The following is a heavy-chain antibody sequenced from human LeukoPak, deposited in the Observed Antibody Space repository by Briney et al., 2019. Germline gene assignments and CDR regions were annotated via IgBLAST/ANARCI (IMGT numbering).Heavy chain of an antibody. CDR2: ISGSGGST. CDR3: ARKAGGSMLSMGDFDY. Sequence: GGSLRLSCAASGFTFSSYAMTWVRQAPGKGLEWVSAISGSGGSTYYADSVKGRFTISRDNAKNSLYLQMNSLRAEDTAVYYCARKAGGSMLSMGDFDYWGQGTLVTVSS. V-gene: IGHV3-23*01. CDR1: GFTFSSYA. D-gene: IGHD2-8*01. J-gene: IGHJ4*02.